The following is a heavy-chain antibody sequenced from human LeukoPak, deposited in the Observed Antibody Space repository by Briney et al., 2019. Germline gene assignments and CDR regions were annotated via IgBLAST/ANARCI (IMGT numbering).Heavy chain of an antibody. J-gene: IGHJ5*02. CDR1: GASISSGSYY. D-gene: IGHD2-21*01. CDR3: ARQVIPGWFDP. Sequence: SETLSLTCTVSGASISSGSYYWSWIRQPAGKGLEWIGHIYTSGSTNFNPSLKSRVTISVDTSKNQFSLHLSSVTAADTAVYYCARQVIPGWFDPWGQGTLVTVSS. V-gene: IGHV4-61*09. CDR2: IYTSGST.